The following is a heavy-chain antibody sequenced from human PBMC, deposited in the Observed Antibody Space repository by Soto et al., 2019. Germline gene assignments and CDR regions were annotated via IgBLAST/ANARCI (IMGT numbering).Heavy chain of an antibody. V-gene: IGHV1-46*03. CDR2: INPSGGST. CDR3: ASSSPGSRTLMDI. Sequence: QVQLVQSGAEVKKPGASVKVSCKASGYTFTSYYMHWVRQAPGQGLEWMGIINPSGGSTSYAQKFKGRVTMTRDTSTSTVYMELSSLRSEDTAVYYCASSSPGSRTLMDIWGQGTMVTVSS. CDR1: GYTFTSYY. D-gene: IGHD6-13*01. J-gene: IGHJ3*02.